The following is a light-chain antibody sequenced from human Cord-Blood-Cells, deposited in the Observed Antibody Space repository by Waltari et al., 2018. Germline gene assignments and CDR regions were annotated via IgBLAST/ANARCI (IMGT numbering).Light chain of an antibody. CDR1: SGSIASNY. CDR2: EDN. J-gene: IGLJ3*02. V-gene: IGLV6-57*03. CDR3: QSYDSSNRV. Sequence: ETRGKTVTISCTRSSGSIASNYVQWYQQRPGSAPTTVIYEDNQRPSGVPDRFSGSIDSSSNSASLTISGLKTEDEADYYCQSYDSSNRVFGGGTKLTVL.